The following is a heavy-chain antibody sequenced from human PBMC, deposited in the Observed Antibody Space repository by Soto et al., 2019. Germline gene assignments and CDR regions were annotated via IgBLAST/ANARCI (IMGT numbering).Heavy chain of an antibody. CDR1: GFTFSSND. J-gene: IGHJ3*01. CDR3: AITPLSPASP. CDR2: ISSGGST. V-gene: IGHV3-53*01. Sequence: EVQLVESGGGLIQPGGSLRLSCAASGFTFSSNDMNWVRQAPGKGLEWVSLISSGGSTYYADSVKGRFTTSRDNSKTTLYLHMSSLRPEDTAVYYCAITPLSPASPWRPGTMVTVSS. D-gene: IGHD3-16*01.